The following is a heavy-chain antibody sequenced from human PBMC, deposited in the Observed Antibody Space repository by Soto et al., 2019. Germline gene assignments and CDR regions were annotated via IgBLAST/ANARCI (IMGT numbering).Heavy chain of an antibody. Sequence: PGGSLRLSCAASGFNFRIYAMNWVRQAPGKGLEWVSVMVGDGSSWDYADSVRGRFTISRDNSKNTLYLQMNSLRAEDTAVYYCAQPIRPHGRYDLDYCGQGTLVTVS. J-gene: IGHJ4*02. D-gene: IGHD1-26*01. CDR2: MVGDGSSW. V-gene: IGHV3-23*01. CDR1: GFNFRIYA. CDR3: AQPIRPHGRYDLDY.